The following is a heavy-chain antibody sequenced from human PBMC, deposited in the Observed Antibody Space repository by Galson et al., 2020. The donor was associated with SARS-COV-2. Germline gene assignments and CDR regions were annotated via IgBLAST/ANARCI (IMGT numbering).Heavy chain of an antibody. CDR2: IYYSGSNSYSGST. CDR3: ARESGWLQSFDY. V-gene: IGHV4-59*13. CDR1: AGSISSSY. D-gene: IGHD5-12*01. J-gene: IGHJ4*02. Sequence: SETLSITCTVPAGSISSSYWSWIRQPPGKGLEWIGYIYYSGSNSYSGSTNYNPSLKSQVTISVDTSKNQFSLKLSSVTAADTAVYYCARESGWLQSFDYWGQGTLVTVSS.